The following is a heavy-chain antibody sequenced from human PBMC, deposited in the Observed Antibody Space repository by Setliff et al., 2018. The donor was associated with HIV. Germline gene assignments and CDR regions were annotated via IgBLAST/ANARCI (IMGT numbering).Heavy chain of an antibody. J-gene: IGHJ4*02. Sequence: ASVKVSCKVSGGTLTYYAVNWVRQAPGQGLEWMGIIDPSGGSTTYAQKFQGRLTMTTDTSTSTAYMELSSLRSEDTAVYYCARGAHIVVVTAIHPSYYFDYWGQGTLVTVSS. CDR1: GGTLTYYA. D-gene: IGHD2-21*02. V-gene: IGHV1-46*01. CDR2: IDPSGGST. CDR3: ARGAHIVVVTAIHPSYYFDY.